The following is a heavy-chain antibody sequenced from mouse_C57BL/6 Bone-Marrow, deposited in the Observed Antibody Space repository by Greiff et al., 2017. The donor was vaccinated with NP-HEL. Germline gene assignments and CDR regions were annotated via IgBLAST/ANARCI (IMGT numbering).Heavy chain of an antibody. CDR1: GYAFTNYL. V-gene: IGHV1-54*01. CDR3: ASGDYYGSSFYWYFDV. Sequence: QVHVKQSGAELVRPGTSVKVSCKASGYAFTNYLIEWVKQRPGQGLEWIGVINPGSGGTNYNEKFKGKATLTADKSSSTAYMQLSSLTSEDSAVYFCASGDYYGSSFYWYFDVWGTGTTVTVSS. D-gene: IGHD1-1*01. CDR2: INPGSGGT. J-gene: IGHJ1*03.